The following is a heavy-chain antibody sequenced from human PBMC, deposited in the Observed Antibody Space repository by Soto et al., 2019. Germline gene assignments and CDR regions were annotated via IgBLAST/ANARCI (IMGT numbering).Heavy chain of an antibody. CDR1: GASIRSPDYY. Sequence: TFSGASIRSPDYYWSWIRQPPGKGLEWIGYIYYSGSTYYNPSLKSRVSISVDTSKNHFSLRLNSVTAADTAVYYCARGLYSSTWYGDFDSWGQGTLVTVSS. D-gene: IGHD6-13*01. CDR2: IYYSGST. J-gene: IGHJ4*02. V-gene: IGHV4-30-4*01. CDR3: ARGLYSSTWYGDFDS.